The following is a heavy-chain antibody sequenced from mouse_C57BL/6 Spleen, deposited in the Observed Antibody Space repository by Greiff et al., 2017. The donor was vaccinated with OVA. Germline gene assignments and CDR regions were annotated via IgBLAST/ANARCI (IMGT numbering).Heavy chain of an antibody. D-gene: IGHD2-2*01. J-gene: IGHJ1*03. Sequence: EVMLVESGGGLVQPGGSLSLSCAASGFTFTDYYMSWVRQPPGKALEWLGFIRNKANGYTTEYSASVKGRFTISRDNSQSILYLQMNALRAEDSATYYCARSSLYGYDVWYFDVWGTGTTVTVSA. CDR3: ARSSLYGYDVWYFDV. V-gene: IGHV7-3*01. CDR1: GFTFTDYY. CDR2: IRNKANGYTT.